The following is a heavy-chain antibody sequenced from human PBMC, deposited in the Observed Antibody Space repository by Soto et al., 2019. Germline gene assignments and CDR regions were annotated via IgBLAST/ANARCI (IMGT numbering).Heavy chain of an antibody. CDR1: GFTFSSSA. J-gene: IGHJ4*02. CDR2: ISHDGYNK. Sequence: QVQLVESGGGMVQPGRSLRLSCAASGFTFSSSAMHWVRQAPGKGLEWVAVISHDGYNKFYAESVKGRFTISRDNSKNTLYLQMSSLRAEDTAVYYCARDLGGTEYLLDDWGQGTLVTVSS. D-gene: IGHD1-26*01. CDR3: ARDLGGTEYLLDD. V-gene: IGHV3-30-3*01.